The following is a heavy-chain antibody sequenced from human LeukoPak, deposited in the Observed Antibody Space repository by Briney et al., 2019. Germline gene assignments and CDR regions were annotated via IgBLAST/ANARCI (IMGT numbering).Heavy chain of an antibody. CDR2: ISYDGSNK. CDR1: GFTFSSYS. J-gene: IGHJ6*03. CDR3: VKDRFFVTGYDSYLDV. V-gene: IGHV3-30*18. Sequence: PGGSLRLSCAASGFTFSSYSMNWVRQAPGKGLEWVAVISYDGSNKHYADSVRGRFNISRDNSKNTLYLQMNSLRTEDAAVYHCVKDRFFVTGYDSYLDVWGKGTTVTISS. D-gene: IGHD2-21*02.